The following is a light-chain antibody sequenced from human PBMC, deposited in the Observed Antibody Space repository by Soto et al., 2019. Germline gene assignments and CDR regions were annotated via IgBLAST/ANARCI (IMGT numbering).Light chain of an antibody. Sequence: QAVVTQPRSVSGSPGQSVTISCTGTSSDVGGYNYVSWYQQHPGKAPKLMIYDVSKRPSGVPDRFSGSKSGNTASLTISGLQAEDEADYYCCSYAGSYTVEFGGGTKVTVL. J-gene: IGLJ2*01. CDR2: DVS. CDR1: SSDVGGYNY. CDR3: CSYAGSYTVE. V-gene: IGLV2-11*01.